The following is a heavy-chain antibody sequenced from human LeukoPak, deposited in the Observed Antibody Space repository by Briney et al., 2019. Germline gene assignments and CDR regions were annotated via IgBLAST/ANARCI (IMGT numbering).Heavy chain of an antibody. J-gene: IGHJ6*04. CDR3: ASLGYCSGGSCYLFDYYYGMDV. CDR1: GFTFSSYE. D-gene: IGHD2-15*01. CDR2: ISSSGSTI. V-gene: IGHV3-48*03. Sequence: GGSLRLSCAASGFTFSSYEMNWVRQAPGKGLEWVSYISSSGSTIYYADSVKGRFTISRDNAKNSLYLQMNSLRAEDTAVYYCASLGYCSGGSCYLFDYYYGMDVWGKGTTATVSS.